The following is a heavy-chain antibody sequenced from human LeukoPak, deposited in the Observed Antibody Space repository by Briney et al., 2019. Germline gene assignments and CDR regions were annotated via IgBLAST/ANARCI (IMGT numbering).Heavy chain of an antibody. V-gene: IGHV4-59*01. J-gene: IGHJ4*02. Sequence: QVQLQESGPGLVKPSEALSLTCTVSVGSITTYHWSWIRQSPWKGLELIGYIYHSGSTNYNPSLKSRVTISIDTSKNQFSLRLTSVNAADTAIYFCARHTYIKPLAPFDYWGQGALVTVSS. D-gene: IGHD1-1*01. CDR1: VGSITTYH. CDR2: IYHSGST. CDR3: ARHTYIKPLAPFDY.